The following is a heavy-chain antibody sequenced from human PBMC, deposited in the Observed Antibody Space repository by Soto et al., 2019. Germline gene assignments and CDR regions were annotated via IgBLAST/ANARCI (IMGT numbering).Heavy chain of an antibody. CDR1: GFTFSTYA. V-gene: IGHV3-30-3*01. J-gene: IGHJ6*02. Sequence: PGGSLRLSCAASGFTFSTYALHWVRQAPGKGPEWVAVISYDGSKKYYADSVKGRFTISRDSSKNTVYLQMNSLRPEDTFVYYCARGGGNPFYYYSIDVWGQGTTVTSP. CDR3: ARGGGNPFYYYSIDV. D-gene: IGHD2-15*01. CDR2: ISYDGSKK.